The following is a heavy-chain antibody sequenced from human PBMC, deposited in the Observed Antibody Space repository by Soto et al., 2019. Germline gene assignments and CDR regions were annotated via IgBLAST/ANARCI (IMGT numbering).Heavy chain of an antibody. CDR3: ARSRRGYYYYGMDV. CDR1: GGSISSDSYY. CDR2: ISYSGST. J-gene: IGHJ6*02. Sequence: SETLSLTCTVSGGSISSDSYYWGWIRQSPEKGLEWIASISYSGSTYYNPTLKSRLIISVDTSKNQFSLKLSSVTAADTAVYYCARSRRGYYYYGMDVWGQGTTVTVSS. V-gene: IGHV4-39*01.